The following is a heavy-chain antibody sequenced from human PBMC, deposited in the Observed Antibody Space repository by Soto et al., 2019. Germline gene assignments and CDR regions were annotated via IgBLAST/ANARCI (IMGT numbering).Heavy chain of an antibody. CDR1: GFSVRTNY. V-gene: IGHV3-53*01. Sequence: GGSLRLSCVASGFSVRTNYMSWVRQAPGKGLEWVSVFESGGSIYYADSVKGRFIISRDYAKNTVYLQMNSLRADDTAVYYCARAGVTPHFFDYWGKGTLVTVSS. CDR2: FESGGSI. J-gene: IGHJ4*02. D-gene: IGHD2-21*02. CDR3: ARAGVTPHFFDY.